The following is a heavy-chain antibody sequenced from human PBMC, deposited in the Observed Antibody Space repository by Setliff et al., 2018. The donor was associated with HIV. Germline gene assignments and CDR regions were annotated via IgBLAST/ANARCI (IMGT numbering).Heavy chain of an antibody. CDR2: ISAYSGNT. V-gene: IGHV1-18*01. CDR1: GYNFTSYG. J-gene: IGHJ3*02. CDR3: ARVAWYYSVWSGLGDAFDI. D-gene: IGHD3-3*01. Sequence: GASVKVSCKASGYNFTSYGISWVRQAPGQGLEWMGWISAYSGNTNYAQKLQGRVTMTTDTSTSTAYMELRSLRSDDTAVYYCARVAWYYSVWSGLGDAFDIWGQGTMVTVSS.